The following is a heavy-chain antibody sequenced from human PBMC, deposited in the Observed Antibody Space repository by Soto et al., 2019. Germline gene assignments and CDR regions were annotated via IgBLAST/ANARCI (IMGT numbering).Heavy chain of an antibody. V-gene: IGHV1-69*13. D-gene: IGHD3-3*01. CDR2: IIPIFGTA. Sequence: SVKVSCKASGGTFSTYVISWVRQAPEQGLEWMGGIIPIFGTANYAQKFQGRVTISADESTSTAYMELSSLRSEYTAVYYCARKITILTLFDYWGKGTLVTVSS. CDR1: GGTFSTYV. CDR3: ARKITILTLFDY. J-gene: IGHJ4*02.